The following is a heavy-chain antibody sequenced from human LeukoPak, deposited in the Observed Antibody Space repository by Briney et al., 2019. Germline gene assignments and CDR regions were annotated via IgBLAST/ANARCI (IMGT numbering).Heavy chain of an antibody. J-gene: IGHJ3*02. Sequence: SETLSLTCAVSGYSISSGYYWGWIRQPPGKGLEWIGSIYHSGSTHYNPSLKSRVTISVDTSKNQFSLKLSSVTAADTAVYYCARLGITIFGVVISLGGAFDIWGQGTMVTVSS. CDR3: ARLGITIFGVVISLGGAFDI. V-gene: IGHV4-38-2*01. CDR2: IYHSGST. CDR1: GYSISSGYY. D-gene: IGHD3-3*01.